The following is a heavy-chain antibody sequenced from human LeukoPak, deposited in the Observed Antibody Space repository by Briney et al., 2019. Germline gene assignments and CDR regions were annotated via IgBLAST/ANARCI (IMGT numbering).Heavy chain of an antibody. Sequence: GESLKISCKGSGYSFTSYWISWVRQMPGKGLEWMGRIDPSDSYTNYSPSFQGHVTISADKSISTAYLQWSSLKASDTARYYCARHLGATMVRGVIITSDAFDIWGQGTMVTVSS. CDR3: ARHLGATMVRGVIITSDAFDI. V-gene: IGHV5-10-1*01. J-gene: IGHJ3*02. CDR2: IDPSDSYT. D-gene: IGHD3-10*01. CDR1: GYSFTSYW.